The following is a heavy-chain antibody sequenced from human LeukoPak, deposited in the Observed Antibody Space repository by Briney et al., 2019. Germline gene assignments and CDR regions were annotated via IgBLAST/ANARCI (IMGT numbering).Heavy chain of an antibody. Sequence: SETLSLTCTVSGGSINNYYWSWIRQPPGKGLEWIGYIYYDGSSTYNPSLKSRVSISVDTSKNQFSLKLTSVTAADTAVYYCARAGGYTGYGSQWGQGTLVTVSS. V-gene: IGHV4-59*01. CDR3: ARAGGYTGYGSQ. J-gene: IGHJ4*02. D-gene: IGHD5-12*01. CDR1: GGSINNYY. CDR2: IYYDGSS.